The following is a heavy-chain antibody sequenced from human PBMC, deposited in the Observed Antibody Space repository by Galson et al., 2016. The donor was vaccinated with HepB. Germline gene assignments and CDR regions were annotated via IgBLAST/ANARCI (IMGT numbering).Heavy chain of an antibody. CDR2: INHSGSI. CDR3: ARVRVVGATGYYQYALDV. D-gene: IGHD1-26*01. V-gene: IGHV4-34*01. Sequence: SETLSLTCAVYGGSFSNYSWSWIRQPPGKGLEWIGEINHSGSINYNPSLKSRVTTSVDSSKNQFSLKLSSVTAADTAVYYCARVRVVGATGYYQYALDVWGQGTTVTVSS. J-gene: IGHJ6*02. CDR1: GGSFSNYS.